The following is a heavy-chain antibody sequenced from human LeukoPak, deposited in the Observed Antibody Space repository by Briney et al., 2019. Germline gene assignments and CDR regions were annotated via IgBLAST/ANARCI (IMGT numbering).Heavy chain of an antibody. V-gene: IGHV3-21*01. CDR3: ARGTMITFGGVIIYYYYYMDV. D-gene: IGHD3-16*02. CDR1: GFTFSSYS. CDR2: TSSSSSYI. Sequence: GGSLRLSCAASGFTFSSYSMNWVRQAPGKGLEWVSSTSSSSSYIYYADSVKGRFTISRDNAKNSLYLQMNSLRAEDTAVYYCARGTMITFGGVIIYYYYYMDVWGKGTTVTVSS. J-gene: IGHJ6*03.